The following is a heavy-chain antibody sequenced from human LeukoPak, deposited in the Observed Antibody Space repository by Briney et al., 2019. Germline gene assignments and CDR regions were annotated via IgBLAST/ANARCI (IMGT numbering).Heavy chain of an antibody. CDR2: IHDSGST. CDR3: AILDAAAGRYLQFFY. V-gene: IGHV4-59*08. J-gene: IGHJ4*02. CDR1: GGSIINYY. Sequence: LETLSLTCTVPGGSIINYYWSWIRQSPEKGLEWIGYIHDSGSTNYNPSLKSRVTISVDTSKNQFSLKLSSVTAADTAVYYCAILDAAAGRYLQFFYWGQGTLVTDSP. D-gene: IGHD5-24*01.